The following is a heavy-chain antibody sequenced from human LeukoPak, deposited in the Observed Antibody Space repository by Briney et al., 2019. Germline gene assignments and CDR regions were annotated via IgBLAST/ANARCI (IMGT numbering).Heavy chain of an antibody. CDR3: ARDTLSDYSNPYYYYYMDV. CDR2: IYNSGST. D-gene: IGHD4-11*01. J-gene: IGHJ6*03. Sequence: SETLSLTCTVSDGSISSYYWSWIRQPAGRGLEWIGRIYNSGSTNYNPYLKSRVTMSVDTSKNPFSLKLSSVTAADTAVYYCARDTLSDYSNPYYYYYMDVWGKGTTVTVSS. V-gene: IGHV4-4*07. CDR1: DGSISSYY.